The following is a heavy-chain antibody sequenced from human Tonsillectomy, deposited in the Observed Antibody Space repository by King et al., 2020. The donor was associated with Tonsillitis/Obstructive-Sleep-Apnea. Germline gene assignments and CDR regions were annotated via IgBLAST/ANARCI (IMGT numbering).Heavy chain of an antibody. V-gene: IGHV3-30*04. CDR1: GFTFSRYA. CDR3: ARGKDVVLVRYPPSWYFVL. Sequence: VQLVESGGGVVQPGRSLRLSCAASGFTFSRYAVHWVRQATGKGLEWVATISYDGSDKYYADSVRGRFIISRDNSKSTLYLKMHSLRAEDTAMYCCARGKDVVLVRYPPSWYFVLWGRGTLVTVSS. D-gene: IGHD2-8*02. CDR2: ISYDGSDK. J-gene: IGHJ2*01.